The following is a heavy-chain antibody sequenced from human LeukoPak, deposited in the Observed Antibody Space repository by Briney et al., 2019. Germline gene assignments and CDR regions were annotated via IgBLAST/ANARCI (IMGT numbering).Heavy chain of an antibody. Sequence: PGGSLRLSCAASGFTFSTYWMTWVRQAPGKGLEWVANIKQDGSVKYYLDSVKGRFTISRDNAKNSLYLQMNSLRAEDTAVYYCARSVAGRFDYWGQGTLVTVSS. CDR3: ARSVAGRFDY. J-gene: IGHJ4*02. CDR2: IKQDGSVK. CDR1: GFTFSTYW. D-gene: IGHD6-19*01. V-gene: IGHV3-7*01.